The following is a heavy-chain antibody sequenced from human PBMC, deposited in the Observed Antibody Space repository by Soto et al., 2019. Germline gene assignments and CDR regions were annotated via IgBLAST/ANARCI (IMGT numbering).Heavy chain of an antibody. CDR1: GGSISSGGYY. V-gene: IGHV4-31*03. Sequence: SETLSLTCTVSGGSISSGGYYWSWIRQHPGKGLEWIGYIYYGGSTYYNPSLKSRVTISVDTSKNQFSLKLSSVTAADTAVYYCARVAGSMVYYMDGWGKGTTVTVSS. CDR2: IYYGGST. J-gene: IGHJ6*03. CDR3: ARVAGSMVYYMDG. D-gene: IGHD2-8*01.